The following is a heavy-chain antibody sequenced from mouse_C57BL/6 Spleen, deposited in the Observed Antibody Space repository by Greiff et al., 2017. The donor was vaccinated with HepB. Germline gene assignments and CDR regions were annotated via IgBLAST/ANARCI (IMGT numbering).Heavy chain of an antibody. V-gene: IGHV1-50*01. J-gene: IGHJ3*01. D-gene: IGHD2-10*01. CDR1: GYTFTSYW. CDR2: IDPSDSYT. Sequence: QVQLQQPGAELVKPGASVKLSCKASGYTFTSYWMQWVKQRPGQGLEWIGEIDPSDSYTNYNQKFKGKATLTVDTSSSTAYMQLSSLTSEDSAVYYCATYYHAYGFAYWGQGTLVTVSA. CDR3: ATYYHAYGFAY.